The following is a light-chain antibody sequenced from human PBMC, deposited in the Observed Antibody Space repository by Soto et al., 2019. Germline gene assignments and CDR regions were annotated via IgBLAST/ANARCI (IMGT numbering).Light chain of an antibody. CDR3: QQYNNWPPVT. CDR1: QSVSKN. V-gene: IGKV3-15*01. J-gene: IGKJ5*01. Sequence: EPVMTQSPATLSVSPGERATLSCRASQSVSKNVAWYQQTPGQAPRLLIYGASTRATGTPDRFSGSGSGTEFTLTISSLQPEDFAVYYCQQYNNWPPVTFGQGTRLDIK. CDR2: GAS.